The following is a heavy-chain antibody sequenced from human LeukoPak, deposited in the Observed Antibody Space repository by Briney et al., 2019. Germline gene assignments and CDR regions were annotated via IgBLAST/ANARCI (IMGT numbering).Heavy chain of an antibody. J-gene: IGHJ4*02. CDR3: ARDAPQWPLDY. V-gene: IGHV3-66*01. Sequence: GGSLRLSCAASGFTVSSNYMSWVRQAPGKGLEWVSVIYSGGSTYYADSVKGRFTISRDNSKNTLYLQMNSLRAEDTAVYYCARDAPQWPLDYWGQGTLVTVSS. CDR1: GFTVSSNY. CDR2: IYSGGST. D-gene: IGHD6-19*01.